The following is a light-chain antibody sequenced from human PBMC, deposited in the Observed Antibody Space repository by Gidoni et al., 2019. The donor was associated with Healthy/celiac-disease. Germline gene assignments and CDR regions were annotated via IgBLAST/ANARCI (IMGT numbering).Light chain of an antibody. Sequence: DIQMTQSPSTLSASVGDRVTITCRASQSISSWLAWYQPKPGKAPKLLIYKASSLESGVPSRFSGSGSGTEFTLTISSLQPDDFATYYCQQYNSYWTFXHXTKVEIK. CDR1: QSISSW. CDR3: QQYNSYWT. CDR2: KAS. V-gene: IGKV1-5*03. J-gene: IGKJ1*01.